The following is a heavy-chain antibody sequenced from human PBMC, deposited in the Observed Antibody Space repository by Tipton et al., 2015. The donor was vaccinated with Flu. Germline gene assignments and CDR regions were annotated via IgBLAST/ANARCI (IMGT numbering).Heavy chain of an antibody. J-gene: IGHJ4*02. CDR1: GGTFSSYA. D-gene: IGHD3-22*01. CDR2: IIPIFGTA. CDR3: ATARNYYYSSGYFDY. Sequence: QVQLVQSGAEVKKPGSSVKVSCKASGGTFSSYAISWVRQAPGQGLEWMGGIIPIFGTANYAQKFQGRVTITADESTSTAYMELSSLRSEDTAVFYRATARNYYYSSGYFDYCGQGTLVTVSS. V-gene: IGHV1-69*01.